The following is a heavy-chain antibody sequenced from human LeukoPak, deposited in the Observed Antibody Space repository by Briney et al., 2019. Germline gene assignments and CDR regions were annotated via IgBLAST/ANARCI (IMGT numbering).Heavy chain of an antibody. D-gene: IGHD1-7*01. CDR1: GYTFTGYY. V-gene: IGHV1-2*06. CDR3: ARDWDPITGTTRWFDP. J-gene: IGHJ5*02. Sequence: ASVKVSCKASGYTFTGYYVHWVRQAPGQGLEWMARINTASGVANYAQKFQGRVTLTRDKSITTVYMELSSLRSDDTALYYCARDWDPITGTTRWFDPWGQGTLVTVSS. CDR2: INTASGVA.